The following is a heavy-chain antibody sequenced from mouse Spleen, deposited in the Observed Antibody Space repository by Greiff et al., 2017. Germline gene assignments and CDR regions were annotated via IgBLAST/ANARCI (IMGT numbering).Heavy chain of an antibody. J-gene: IGHJ3*01. CDR2: INPNNGGT. CDR1: GYTFTDYY. Sequence: EVQLQQSGPELVKPGASVKISCKASGYTFTDYYMNWVKQSHGKSLEWIGDINPNNGGTSYNQKFKGKATLTVDKSSSTAYMELRSLTSEDSAVYYCARSRNGKGGTWFAYWGQGTLVTVSA. CDR3: ARSRNGKGGTWFAY. V-gene: IGHV1-26*01. D-gene: IGHD2-1*01.